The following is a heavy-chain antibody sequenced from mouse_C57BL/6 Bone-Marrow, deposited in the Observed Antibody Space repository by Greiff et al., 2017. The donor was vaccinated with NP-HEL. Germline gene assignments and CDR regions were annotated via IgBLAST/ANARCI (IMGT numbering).Heavy chain of an antibody. Sequence: EVMLVESGAELVRPGASVKLSCTASGFNIKDDYMHWVKQRPEQGLEWIGWIDPENGDTEYASKFQGKATITADTSSNTAYLQLSSLTSEDTAVYYCTSLPGSYWGQGTLVTVSA. CDR2: IDPENGDT. CDR1: GFNIKDDY. V-gene: IGHV14-4*01. J-gene: IGHJ3*01. CDR3: TSLPGSY.